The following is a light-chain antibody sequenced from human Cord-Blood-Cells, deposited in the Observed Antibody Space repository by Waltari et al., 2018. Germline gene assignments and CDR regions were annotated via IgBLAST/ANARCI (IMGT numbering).Light chain of an antibody. CDR2: DAS. CDR3: QQRSNWPPET. Sequence: IVLTQSPHTLSLPPGERPTLSCRASQSVSSYLAWYQQKPGQAPRLLIYDASNRATGIPARFSGSGSGTDFTLTISSLEPEDFAVYYCQQRSNWPPETFGQGTKLEIK. V-gene: IGKV3-11*01. J-gene: IGKJ2*01. CDR1: QSVSSY.